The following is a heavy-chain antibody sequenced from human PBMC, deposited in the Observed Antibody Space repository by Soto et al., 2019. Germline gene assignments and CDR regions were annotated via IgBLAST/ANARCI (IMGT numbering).Heavy chain of an antibody. CDR3: ARRLVTTDNDSFEV. J-gene: IGHJ3*01. CDR2: IFRSGTT. CDR1: GGSISSSNDY. V-gene: IGHV4-39*01. Sequence: QLQLQESGPGLVKPSEPLSLTCIVSGGSISSSNDYWGWIRQSPGKGLEWIGSIFRSGTTHYNPSLKSRVTISLDTSKNQFSLKLSSVTAADTAVYYCARRLVTTDNDSFEVWGQGTMVTVSS. D-gene: IGHD4-17*01.